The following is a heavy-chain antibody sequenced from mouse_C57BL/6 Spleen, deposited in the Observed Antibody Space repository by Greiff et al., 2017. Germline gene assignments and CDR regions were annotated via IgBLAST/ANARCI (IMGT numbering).Heavy chain of an antibody. CDR2: IDPSDSYT. CDR1: GYTFTSYW. CDR3: ARKGLLNVDY. Sequence: QVQLKQPGAELVKPGASVKLSCKASGYTFTSYWMQWVKQRPGQGLEWIGEIDPSDSYTNYNQKFKGKATLTVDTSSSTAYMQLSSLTSEDSAVYYCARKGLLNVDYWGQGTSVTVSS. V-gene: IGHV1-50*01. J-gene: IGHJ4*01. D-gene: IGHD3-1*01.